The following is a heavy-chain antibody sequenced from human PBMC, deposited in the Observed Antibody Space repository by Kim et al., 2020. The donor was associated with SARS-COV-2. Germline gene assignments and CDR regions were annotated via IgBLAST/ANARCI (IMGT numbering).Heavy chain of an antibody. CDR3: ARIRRYTIFGVVIDKTYG. CDR1: GFTFSSYS. J-gene: IGHJ6*01. D-gene: IGHD3-3*01. Sequence: GGSLRLSCAASGFTFSSYSMNWVRQAPGKGLEWVSYISSSSTIYYADSVKGRFTISRDNAKNSLYLQMNSLRDEDTAVYYCARIRRYTIFGVVIDKTYG. CDR2: ISSSSTI. V-gene: IGHV3-48*02.